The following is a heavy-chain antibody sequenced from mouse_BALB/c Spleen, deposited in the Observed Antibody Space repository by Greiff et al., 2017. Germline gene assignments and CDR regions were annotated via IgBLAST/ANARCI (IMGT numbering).Heavy chain of an antibody. Sequence: EVQLVESGGGLVKPGGSLKLSCAASGFTFSSYAMSWVRQTPEKRLEWVASISSGGSTYYPDSVKGRFTISRDNARNILYLQMSSLRSEDTAMYYCARGPGDYYGSGYFDYWGQGTTLTVSS. J-gene: IGHJ2*01. CDR1: GFTFSSYA. CDR3: ARGPGDYYGSGYFDY. D-gene: IGHD1-1*01. V-gene: IGHV5-6-5*01. CDR2: ISSGGST.